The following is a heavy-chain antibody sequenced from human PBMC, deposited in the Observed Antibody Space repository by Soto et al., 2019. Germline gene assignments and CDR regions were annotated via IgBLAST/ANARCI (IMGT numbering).Heavy chain of an antibody. V-gene: IGHV1-69*13. CDR1: GGTFSSYA. J-gene: IGHJ6*02. D-gene: IGHD6-6*01. CDR2: IIPIFGTA. CDR3: AREYLGSSSGGPRDYYYYGMDV. Sequence: SVKVSCKASGGTFSSYAISWVRQAPGQGLEWMGGIIPIFGTANYAQKFQGRVTITADESTSTAYMELSSLRSEDTAVYYCAREYLGSSSGGPRDYYYYGMDVWGQGTTVTVSS.